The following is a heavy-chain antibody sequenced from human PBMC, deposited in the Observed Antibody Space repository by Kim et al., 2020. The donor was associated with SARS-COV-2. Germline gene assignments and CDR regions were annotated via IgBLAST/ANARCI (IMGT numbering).Heavy chain of an antibody. V-gene: IGHV4-31*03. D-gene: IGHD3-16*02. CDR3: ARGEVWLNYFDY. Sequence: SETLSLTCTVSGGSISSGGYYWSWIRQHPGKGLEWIGYIYYSGSTYYNPSLKSRVTISVDTSKNQFSLKLSSVTAADTAVYYCARGEVWLNYFDYWGQGTLVTVSS. J-gene: IGHJ4*02. CDR1: GGSISSGGYY. CDR2: IYYSGST.